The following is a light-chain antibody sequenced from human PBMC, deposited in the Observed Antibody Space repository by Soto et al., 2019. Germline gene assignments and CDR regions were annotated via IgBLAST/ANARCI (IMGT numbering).Light chain of an antibody. CDR3: NSYTSSTTGV. Sequence: QSVLTQPASVSGSPGQSITISCTGTSSDVGAYNYVSWYQQHPGKAPKLMIYEVSNRPSGVSNRFSGSKSGNTASLTISGLQTEDEADYYCNSYTSSTTGVFGGGTKVTVL. CDR2: EVS. J-gene: IGLJ3*02. CDR1: SSDVGAYNY. V-gene: IGLV2-14*01.